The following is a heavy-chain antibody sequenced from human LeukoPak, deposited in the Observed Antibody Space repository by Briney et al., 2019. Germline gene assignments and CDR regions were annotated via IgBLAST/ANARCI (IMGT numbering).Heavy chain of an antibody. D-gene: IGHD1-1*01. CDR1: GASISSTAYY. V-gene: IGHV4-39*01. J-gene: IGHJ5*02. CDR3: ASHDQERIGGYNWFAP. CDR2: IYYSGTT. Sequence: TASETLSLTCTVSGASISSTAYYWGWIRQPPGKGLERIGRIYYSGTTYYNPSLKSRVTISTDMSSNQFSLTLSSVTAADTAVYYCASHDQERIGGYNWFAPWGQGTRVTVSS.